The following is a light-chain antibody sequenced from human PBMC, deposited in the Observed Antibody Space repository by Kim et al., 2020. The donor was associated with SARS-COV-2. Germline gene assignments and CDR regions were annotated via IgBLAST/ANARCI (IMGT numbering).Light chain of an antibody. CDR3: NSRDSSGNHHYV. CDR1: SLRSYY. J-gene: IGLJ1*01. V-gene: IGLV3-19*01. CDR2: GKN. Sequence: SSELTQDPAVSVALGQTVRITCQGDSLRSYYASWYQQKPGQAPVLVIYGKNNRPLGIPDRFSGSSSGNTASLTITGAQAEDEADYYCNSRDSSGNHHYVFGTGTKVTVL.